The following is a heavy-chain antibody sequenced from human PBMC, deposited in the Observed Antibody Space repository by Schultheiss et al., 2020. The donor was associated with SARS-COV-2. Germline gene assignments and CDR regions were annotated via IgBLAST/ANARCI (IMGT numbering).Heavy chain of an antibody. CDR1: GGSFSGYY. CDR3: ARLAAAAGKYYYGMDV. V-gene: IGHV4-34*01. D-gene: IGHD6-13*01. CDR2: INHSGST. J-gene: IGHJ6*02. Sequence: SETLSLTCAVYGGSFSGYYWSWIRQPPGKGLEWIGEINHSGSTNYNPSLKSRVTISVDTSKNQFSLKLSSVTAADTAVYYCARLAAAAGKYYYGMDVWGQGTTVTVS.